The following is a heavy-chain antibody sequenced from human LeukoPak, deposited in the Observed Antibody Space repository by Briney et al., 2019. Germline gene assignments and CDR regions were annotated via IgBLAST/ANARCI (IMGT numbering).Heavy chain of an antibody. CDR2: IYNSGST. Sequence: SETLSLTCTVSGGSINSYYWSWIRQPAGKGLEWIGRIYNSGSTNYNPSLKGRVTMSVDTSKNQFSLKLSSVTAADTAVYYCARTNPLYYYGSGSYPNWFDPWGQGTLVTVFS. J-gene: IGHJ5*02. CDR3: ARTNPLYYYGSGSYPNWFDP. CDR1: GGSINSYY. V-gene: IGHV4-4*07. D-gene: IGHD3-10*01.